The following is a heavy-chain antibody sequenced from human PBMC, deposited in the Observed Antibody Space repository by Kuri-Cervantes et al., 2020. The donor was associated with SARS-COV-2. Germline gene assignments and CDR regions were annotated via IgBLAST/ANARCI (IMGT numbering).Heavy chain of an antibody. J-gene: IGHJ4*02. D-gene: IGHD3-22*01. CDR2: LSSGGFIT. Sequence: GESLKISCAASEFPLGTYALTWVRQAPGKGLDWVSSLSSGGFITYYADSAKGRFTISSDVSKNTVHLQMDRLRGEDTATYYCARSRVGPDSSGYYFDHWGQGIPVTVSS. V-gene: IGHV3-23*01. CDR3: ARSRVGPDSSGYYFDH. CDR1: EFPLGTYA.